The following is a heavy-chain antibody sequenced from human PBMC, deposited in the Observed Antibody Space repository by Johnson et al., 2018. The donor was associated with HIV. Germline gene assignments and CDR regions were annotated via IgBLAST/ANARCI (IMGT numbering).Heavy chain of an antibody. J-gene: IGHJ3*02. CDR3: AKDIDWGLSAVAFDI. D-gene: IGHD7-27*01. V-gene: IGHV3-23*04. Sequence: EVQLVESGGGVVQPGRSLRLSCAASGFTVSSNYMSWVRQAPGKGLEWVSAIRGSGGSTYYADSVKGRFTISRDNSKNSLYLQMNSLRAEDTALYYCAKDIDWGLSAVAFDIWGQGTMVTVSS. CDR2: IRGSGGST. CDR1: GFTVSSNY.